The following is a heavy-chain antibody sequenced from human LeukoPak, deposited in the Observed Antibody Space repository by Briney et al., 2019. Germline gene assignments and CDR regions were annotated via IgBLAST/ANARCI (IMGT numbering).Heavy chain of an antibody. CDR1: GYSISSGYY. CDR2: IYHSGST. J-gene: IGHJ4*02. Sequence: SETLSLTCTVSGYSISSGYYWGWIRQPPGKGLEWIGEIYHSGSTNYNPSLKSRVTISVDKSKNQFSLKLSSVTAADTAVYYCARADYSNYGGFDYWGQGTLVTVSS. CDR3: ARADYSNYGGFDY. V-gene: IGHV4-38-2*02. D-gene: IGHD4-11*01.